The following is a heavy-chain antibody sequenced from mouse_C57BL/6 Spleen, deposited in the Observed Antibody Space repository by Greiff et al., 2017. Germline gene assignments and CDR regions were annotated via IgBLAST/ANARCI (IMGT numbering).Heavy chain of an antibody. D-gene: IGHD2-1*01. J-gene: IGHJ1*03. CDR2: INPSNGGT. V-gene: IGHV1-53*01. CDR3: ARNGLYYGNWYFDV. CDR1: GYTFTSYW. Sequence: QVQLQQPGTELVKPGASVKLSCKASGYTFTSYWMHWVKQRPGQGLEWIGNINPSNGGTNYNEKFKSKATLTVDKSSSTAYMQLSSLTSEASAVYYCARNGLYYGNWYFDVWGTGTTVTVSS.